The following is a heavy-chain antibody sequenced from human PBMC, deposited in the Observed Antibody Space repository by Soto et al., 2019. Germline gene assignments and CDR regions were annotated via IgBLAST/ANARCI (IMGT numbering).Heavy chain of an antibody. CDR3: ARDGQQLAPYAMDV. Sequence: PGGSLRLSWAASGFIFKHHAMHWVRQAAGKGLEWVAQIWYDGSHTYYTDSVKGRFTISRDNLKDMVYLQMDSLRAEDTAVYYCARDGQQLAPYAMDVWGQGTTVTVSS. V-gene: IGHV3-33*01. J-gene: IGHJ6*02. CDR1: GFIFKHHA. CDR2: IWYDGSHT. D-gene: IGHD1-1*01.